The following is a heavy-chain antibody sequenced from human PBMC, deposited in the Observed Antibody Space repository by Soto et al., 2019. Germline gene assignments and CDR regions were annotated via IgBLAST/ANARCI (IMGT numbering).Heavy chain of an antibody. V-gene: IGHV3-30-3*01. D-gene: IGHD3-16*01. CDR2: IPYDGSNK. J-gene: IGHJ4*02. CDR1: GFTFSSYA. Sequence: GGSLRLSCAASGFTFSSYAMHWVRQAPGKGLEWVAVIPYDGSNKYYADSVKGRFTISRDNSKNTLYLQMNSLRAEDTAVYYCARDRPVYYFDYWGQGTLVTVSS. CDR3: ARDRPVYYFDY.